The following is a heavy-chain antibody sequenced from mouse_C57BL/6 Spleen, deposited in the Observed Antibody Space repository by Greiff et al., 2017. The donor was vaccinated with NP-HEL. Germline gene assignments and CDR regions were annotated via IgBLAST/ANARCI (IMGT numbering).Heavy chain of an antibody. V-gene: IGHV1-18*01. CDR1: GYTFTDYN. Sequence: EVQLQQSGPELVKPGASVKIPCKASGYTFTDYNMDWVKQSHGKSLEWIGDINPNNGGTIYNQKFKGKATLTVDKSSSTAYMELRSLTSEDTAVYYCARWGKIGGSYWYFDVWGTGTTVTVSS. CDR2: INPNNGGT. CDR3: ARWGKIGGSYWYFDV. J-gene: IGHJ1*03.